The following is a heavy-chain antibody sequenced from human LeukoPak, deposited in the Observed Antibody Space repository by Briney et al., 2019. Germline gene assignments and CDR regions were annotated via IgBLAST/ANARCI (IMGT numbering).Heavy chain of an antibody. CDR1: GFTFSSYD. D-gene: IGHD5/OR15-5a*01. J-gene: IGHJ3*02. CDR2: IGIAGDT. V-gene: IGHV3-13*01. Sequence: GGSLRLSCAASGFTFSSYDMHWVRHAPGRGLEWVSAIGIAGDTYYPDSVKGRFTISRENAKNSMYLQMNSLKDGDTAVYYCIRGGIQVSGIDAFDIWSQGTMVTVSS. CDR3: IRGGIQVSGIDAFDI.